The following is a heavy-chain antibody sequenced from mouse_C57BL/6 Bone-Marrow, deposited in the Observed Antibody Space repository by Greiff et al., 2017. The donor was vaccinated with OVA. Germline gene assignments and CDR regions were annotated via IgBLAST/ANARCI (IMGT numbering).Heavy chain of an antibody. J-gene: IGHJ2*01. V-gene: IGHV5-4*01. CDR2: ISDGGSYT. CDR1: GFTFSSYA. CDR3: ARGFITYFDY. D-gene: IGHD1-1*01. Sequence: EVQVVESGGGLVKPGGSLKLSCAASGFTFSSYAMSWVRQTPEKRLEWVATISDGGSYTYYPDNVKGRFTISRDNAKNNLYLQMSHLKSEDTAMYYCARGFITYFDYWGQGTTLTVSS.